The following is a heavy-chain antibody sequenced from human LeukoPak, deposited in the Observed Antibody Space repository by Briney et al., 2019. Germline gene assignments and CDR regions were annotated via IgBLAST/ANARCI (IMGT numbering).Heavy chain of an antibody. Sequence: GGSLRLSCAASGLTVSSNYMTWVRQALGKGLEWVSVFYRGGSTYYADSVRGRFTISSDNSKNTLYLQMNSLRVEDTAVYYCARDPTAVANLPQYYLDYWGQGILVTVSS. CDR3: ARDPTAVANLPQYYLDY. V-gene: IGHV3-66*02. D-gene: IGHD6-19*01. J-gene: IGHJ4*02. CDR2: FYRGGST. CDR1: GLTVSSNY.